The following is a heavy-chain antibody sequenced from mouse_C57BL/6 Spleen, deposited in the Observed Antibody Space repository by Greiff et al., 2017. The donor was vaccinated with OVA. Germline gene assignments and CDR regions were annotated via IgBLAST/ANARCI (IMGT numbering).Heavy chain of an antibody. J-gene: IGHJ4*01. Sequence: EVQLQQSGPELVKPGASVKISCKASGYSFTGYYMNWVKQSPEKSLEWIGEINPSTGGTTYNQKFKAKATLTVDKSSSTAYMQLKSLTSEDSAVYYCARDGYGSGFMDYWGQGTSVTVSS. V-gene: IGHV1-42*01. CDR3: ARDGYGSGFMDY. D-gene: IGHD1-1*01. CDR1: GYSFTGYY. CDR2: INPSTGGT.